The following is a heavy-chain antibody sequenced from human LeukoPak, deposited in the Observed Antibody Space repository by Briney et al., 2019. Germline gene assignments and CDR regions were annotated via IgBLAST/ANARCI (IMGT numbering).Heavy chain of an antibody. Sequence: SVTVSCKASGYTFTGYYMHWVRQAPGQGLEWMGYINPNSGGTNYAQKFQGRVTMTRDTSINTVYMELSSLISDDTAVFYCARDRDLAVTGSLYYFDSWGQGTLVTVSS. V-gene: IGHV1-2*02. J-gene: IGHJ4*02. CDR1: GYTFTGYY. D-gene: IGHD6-19*01. CDR3: ARDRDLAVTGSLYYFDS. CDR2: INPNSGGT.